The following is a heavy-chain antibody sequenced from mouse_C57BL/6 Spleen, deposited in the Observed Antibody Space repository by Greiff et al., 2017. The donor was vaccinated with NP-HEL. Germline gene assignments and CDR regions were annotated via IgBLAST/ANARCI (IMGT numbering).Heavy chain of an antibody. Sequence: EVKLLESGAELVKPGASVKLSCTASGFNIKDYYMHWVKQRTEQGLEWIGRIDPEDGETKYAPKFQGKATITADTSSNAAYLRLSSLTSADTAVDYCARVGGSTGGFDYWGQGTPVTVSA. CDR3: ARVGGSTGGFDY. D-gene: IGHD5-1*01. CDR1: GFNIKDYY. V-gene: IGHV14-2*01. J-gene: IGHJ3*01. CDR2: IDPEDGET.